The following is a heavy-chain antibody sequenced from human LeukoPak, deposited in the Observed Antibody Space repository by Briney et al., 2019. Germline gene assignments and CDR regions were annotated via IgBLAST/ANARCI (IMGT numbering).Heavy chain of an antibody. CDR1: GGSISSSSYY. Sequence: SETLSLTCTVSGGSISSSSYYWGWIRQPPGKGLEWIGSIYYSGSTYYNPSLKSRVTISVDTSKNQFSLKLSSVTAADTAVYYCARVLGYYYFDYWGQGTLVTVSS. J-gene: IGHJ4*02. CDR2: IYYSGST. V-gene: IGHV4-39*07. D-gene: IGHD3-22*01. CDR3: ARVLGYYYFDY.